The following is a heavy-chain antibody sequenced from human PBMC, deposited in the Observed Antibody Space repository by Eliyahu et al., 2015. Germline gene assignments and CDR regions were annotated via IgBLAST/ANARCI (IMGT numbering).Heavy chain of an antibody. J-gene: IGHJ5*01. CDR3: ARGAWFDS. CDR2: IHDGETT. Sequence: QVQLQESGPGLVKASETLSLTCTVSGGSINGYYWNWIRPPPGKGLXWIGYIHDGETTNYNPSLKSRVTISEDTSTNHFSLKMTSVTAADXAVYYCARGAWFDSWGQGVLVTVSS. V-gene: IGHV4-59*01. CDR1: GGSINGYY.